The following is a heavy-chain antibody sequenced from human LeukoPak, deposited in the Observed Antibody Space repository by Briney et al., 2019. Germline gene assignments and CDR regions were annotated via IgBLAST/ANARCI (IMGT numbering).Heavy chain of an antibody. CDR2: INHSGST. D-gene: IGHD3-3*01. J-gene: IGHJ4*02. CDR3: ARGRGAYYDFWSGYQLTPGAVDY. Sequence: SETLSLTCAVYGGSFSGYYWSWIRQPPGKGLGWIGEINHSGSTNYNPSLKSRVTISVDTSKNQFSLKLSSVTAADTAVYYCARGRGAYYDFWSGYQLTPGAVDYWGQGTLVTVSS. CDR1: GGSFSGYY. V-gene: IGHV4-34*01.